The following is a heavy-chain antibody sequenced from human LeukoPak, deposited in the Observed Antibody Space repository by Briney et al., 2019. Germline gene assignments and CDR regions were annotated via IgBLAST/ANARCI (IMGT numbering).Heavy chain of an antibody. CDR1: GGTFSSYA. D-gene: IGHD3-22*01. J-gene: IGHJ3*02. Sequence: SVKVSCKASGGTFSSYALSWVRQAPGQGLEWMRGIIPIFGTKNYAQTFQGRVTITADESTSTAYMELSSLRSEDTAVYYCARRRSYYDSSGYTFDIWGQGTMVTVSS. V-gene: IGHV1-69*13. CDR2: IIPIFGTK. CDR3: ARRRSYYDSSGYTFDI.